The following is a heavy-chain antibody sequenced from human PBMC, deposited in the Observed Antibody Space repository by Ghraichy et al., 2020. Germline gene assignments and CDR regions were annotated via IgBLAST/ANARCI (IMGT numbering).Heavy chain of an antibody. CDR3: ARGRSTGYTVTAPVRYCSSTSCNKRRAFDI. V-gene: IGHV4-34*01. CDR2: INHSGST. CDR1: GGSFSGYY. Sequence: SETLSLTCAVYGGSFSGYYWSWIRQPPGKGLEWIGEINHSGSTNYNPSLKSRVTISVDTSKNQFSLKLSSVTAADTAVYYCARGRSTGYTVTAPVRYCSSTSCNKRRAFDIWGQGTMVTVSS. J-gene: IGHJ3*02. D-gene: IGHD2-2*01.